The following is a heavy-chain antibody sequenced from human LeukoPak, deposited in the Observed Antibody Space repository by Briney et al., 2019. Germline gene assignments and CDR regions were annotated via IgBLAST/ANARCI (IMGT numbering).Heavy chain of an antibody. V-gene: IGHV3-21*05. CDR2: ISSSSSYI. CDR3: ARDKRAVAGNDY. CDR1: GFTFSSYN. Sequence: NPGGSLRLSYAASGFTFSSYNMNWVRQAPGKGLEWVSYISSSSSYIYYADSVKGRFTISRDNAKNSLYLQMNSLRAEDTAVYYCARDKRAVAGNDYWGQGTLVTVSS. D-gene: IGHD6-19*01. J-gene: IGHJ4*02.